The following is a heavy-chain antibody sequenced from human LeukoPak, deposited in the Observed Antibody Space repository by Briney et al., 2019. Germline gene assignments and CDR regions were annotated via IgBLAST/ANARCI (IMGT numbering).Heavy chain of an antibody. CDR2: IRYDGSNK. V-gene: IGHV3-30*02. CDR1: GFTFSSYG. J-gene: IGHJ1*01. D-gene: IGHD4-17*01. Sequence: QSGGSLRLSCAASGFTFSSYGMHWLRQAPGKGLEWLAFIRYDGSNKYYEDSVKGRFTISRDNSKNTLYLQMNSLRAEDTAVYYCAKVMSYGDNFQHWGQGTLVTVSS. CDR3: AKVMSYGDNFQH.